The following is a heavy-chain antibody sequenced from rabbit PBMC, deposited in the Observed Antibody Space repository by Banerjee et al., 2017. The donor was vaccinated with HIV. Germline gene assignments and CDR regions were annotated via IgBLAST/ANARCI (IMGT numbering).Heavy chain of an antibody. J-gene: IGHJ4*01. D-gene: IGHD1-1*01. CDR1: GFDLSSYYY. Sequence: QEQLEESGGGLVKPEGSLTLTCKASGFDLSSYYYICWVRQAPGKGLEWIACIWTSVSETTYYASWPKGRFTISSTSSTTVTLQMTSLTAADTATYFCARAGGFEKYFNLWGPGTGHRL. CDR3: ARAGGFEKYFNL. V-gene: IGHV1S45*01. CDR2: IWTSVSETT.